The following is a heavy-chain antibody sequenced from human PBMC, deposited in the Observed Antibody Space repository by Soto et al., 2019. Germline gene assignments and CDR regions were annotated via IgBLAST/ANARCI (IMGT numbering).Heavy chain of an antibody. Sequence: SETLSLTCAVYGGSFSGYYWSWIRQPPGKGLGWIGYIYYSGSTYYNPSLKSRVTISVDTSKNQFSLKLSSVTAADTVVYYCAREELGPDYYYGVDVWGQGTTVTVPS. D-gene: IGHD1-26*01. CDR1: GGSFSGYY. V-gene: IGHV4-34*09. CDR3: AREELGPDYYYGVDV. J-gene: IGHJ6*02. CDR2: IYYSGST.